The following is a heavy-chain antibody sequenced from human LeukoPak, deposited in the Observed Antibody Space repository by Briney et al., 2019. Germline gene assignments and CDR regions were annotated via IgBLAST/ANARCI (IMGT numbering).Heavy chain of an antibody. CDR1: GFTFDTYN. CDR2: IRSYSSYI. J-gene: IGHJ5*02. V-gene: IGHV3-21*01. Sequence: PGGSLRLSCAASGFTFDTYNFNWVRQAPGKGLEWVASIRSYSSYIHYADSVRGRFTISRDNAKNSLYLQMNSLRAEDTAVYSCARGADGVSSNSRGWFDPWGQGTLVTVSS. CDR3: ARGADGVSSNSRGWFDP. D-gene: IGHD2-15*01.